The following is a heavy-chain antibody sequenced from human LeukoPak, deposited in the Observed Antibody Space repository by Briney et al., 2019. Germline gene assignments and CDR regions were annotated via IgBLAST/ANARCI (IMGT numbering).Heavy chain of an antibody. CDR2: INPNSGGT. Sequence: ASVKVSCKASGYTFTGYYMHWVRQAPGQGLEWMGWINPNSGGTSYAQKFQGRVTLTRDMSTSTVYMELSSLRSEDTAVYYCAREVVPPATGFDYWGQGTLVTVSS. CDR3: AREVVPPATGFDY. CDR1: GYTFTGYY. J-gene: IGHJ4*02. D-gene: IGHD2-2*01. V-gene: IGHV1-2*02.